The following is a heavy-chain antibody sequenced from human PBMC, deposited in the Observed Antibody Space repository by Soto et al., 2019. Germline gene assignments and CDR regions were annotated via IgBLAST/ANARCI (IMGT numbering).Heavy chain of an antibody. V-gene: IGHV1-24*01. CDR1: GYTRTELS. Sequence: ASVKVSCKVSGYTRTELSMRWVRQAPGKGLEWMGGFDPEDGETIYAQKFQGRVTMTEDTSTDTAYMELSSLRSEDTAVYYCESRITYYDSSGDYYTKAGYNWLDPWGQAT. J-gene: IGHJ5*02. D-gene: IGHD3-22*01. CDR2: FDPEDGET. CDR3: ESRITYYDSSGDYYTKAGYNWLDP.